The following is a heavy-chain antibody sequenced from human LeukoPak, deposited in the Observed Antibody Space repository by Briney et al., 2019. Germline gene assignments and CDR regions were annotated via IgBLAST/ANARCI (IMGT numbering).Heavy chain of an antibody. Sequence: GGSPRLSCAASGFTVSSNYMSWVRQAPGKGLVWVSVIHTGGTTYYSDSVKGRFTISRDNSKNTLYLQMNGLRTEDTAVYYCARGTPSYSSSQNYFDYWGQGTLVTVSS. V-gene: IGHV3-66*02. CDR1: GFTVSSNY. CDR3: ARGTPSYSSSQNYFDY. CDR2: IHTGGTT. D-gene: IGHD6-6*01. J-gene: IGHJ4*02.